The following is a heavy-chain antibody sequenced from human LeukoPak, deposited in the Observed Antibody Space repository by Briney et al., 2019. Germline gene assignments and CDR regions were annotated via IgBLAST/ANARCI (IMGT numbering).Heavy chain of an antibody. V-gene: IGHV4-61*01. CDR1: GGSISSSSYY. J-gene: IGHJ4*02. CDR3: ARERYSSSGLDY. CDR2: IYYSGST. Sequence: SETLSLTCTVSGGSISSSSYYWTWIRQPPGKGLEWIGYIYYSGSTNYNPSLKSRVTISVDTSKNQFSLKLSSVTAADTAVYYCARERYSSSGLDYWGQGTLVTVSS. D-gene: IGHD6-13*01.